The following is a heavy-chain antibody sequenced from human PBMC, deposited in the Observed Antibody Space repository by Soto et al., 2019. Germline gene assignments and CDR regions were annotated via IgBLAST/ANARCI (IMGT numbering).Heavy chain of an antibody. J-gene: IGHJ6*02. CDR1: GFTFDDYA. V-gene: IGHV3-9*01. D-gene: IGHD2-8*01. CDR2: ISWNSGSI. CDR3: ARVGYCTNGVCYTYYYGMDV. Sequence: PGGSLRLSCAASGFTFDDYAMHWVRQAPGKGLEWVSGISWNSGSIGYADSVKGRFTISRDNAKNSLYLQMNSLRAEDTALYYCARVGYCTNGVCYTYYYGMDVWAQGTTVTVYS.